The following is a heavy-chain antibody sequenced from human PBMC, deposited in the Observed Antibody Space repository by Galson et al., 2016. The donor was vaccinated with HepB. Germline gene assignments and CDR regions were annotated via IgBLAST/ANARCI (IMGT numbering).Heavy chain of an antibody. Sequence: SLRLSCAASGFTFDIYGMHWVRQAPGKGLEWVAVTSYDGLNRYYVDSVKGRFTISKDNSKNTLYLQMDSPRVEDTAVYYCAKTIAMHGTGWREVDSWGQGTLVTVSS. J-gene: IGHJ4*02. CDR3: AKTIAMHGTGWREVDS. V-gene: IGHV3-30*18. CDR2: TSYDGLNR. D-gene: IGHD4/OR15-4a*01. CDR1: GFTFDIYG.